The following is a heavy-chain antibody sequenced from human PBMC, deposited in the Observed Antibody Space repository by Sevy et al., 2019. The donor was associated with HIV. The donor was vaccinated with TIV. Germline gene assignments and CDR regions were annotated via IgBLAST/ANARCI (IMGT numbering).Heavy chain of an antibody. J-gene: IGHJ6*02. D-gene: IGHD1-1*01. Sequence: SGPTLVNPTQTLTLSCAYSGFSLSVHNVGVGWIRQPPGQALEWLGVVYWTDLKKYNPSLESRLTITKATSNNQVVLTHADVAPVDTATYYCAHIPDTFSTFYSYYNFRGLDVWGPGITVTVSS. CDR2: VYWTDLK. CDR1: GFSLSVHNVG. CDR3: AHIPDTFSTFYSYYNFRGLDV. V-gene: IGHV2-5*01.